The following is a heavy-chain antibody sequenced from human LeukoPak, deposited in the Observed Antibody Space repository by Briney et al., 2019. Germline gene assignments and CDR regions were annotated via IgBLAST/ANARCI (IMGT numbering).Heavy chain of an antibody. CDR3: ARGKADYYMDV. CDR2: ISSSSNYI. V-gene: IGHV3-21*01. Sequence: GGSLRLSCAASGFTFSTYTMNWVRQAPGKGLEWVSSISSSSNYISYADSVKGRFTISRDNAKNSLYLQMNSLRAEDTAVYYCARGKADYYMDVWGKGTTVTVSS. CDR1: GFTFSTYT. J-gene: IGHJ6*03.